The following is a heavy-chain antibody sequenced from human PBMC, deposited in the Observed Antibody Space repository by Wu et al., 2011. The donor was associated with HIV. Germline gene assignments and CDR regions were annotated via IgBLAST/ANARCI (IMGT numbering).Heavy chain of an antibody. CDR2: INPIGGST. CDR3: AREFLVGHSGSSYLDS. CDR1: GYTFTSFP. Sequence: QVQLVQSGAEVKKPGASLKVSCKASGYTFTSFPLEWVRQAPGQGLEWMGMINPIGGSTRYAQTFQGRLTMTRDTSTSTVHMELSSLTSEDTAVYFCAREFLVGHSGSSYLDSWGQGTQVIVSS. V-gene: IGHV1-46*01. J-gene: IGHJ4*02. D-gene: IGHD1-26*01.